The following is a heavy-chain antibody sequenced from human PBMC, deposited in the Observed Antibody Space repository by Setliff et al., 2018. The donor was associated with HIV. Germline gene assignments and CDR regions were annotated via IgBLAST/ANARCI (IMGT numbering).Heavy chain of an antibody. Sequence: ASVKVSCKTSGYMFNIYYMHWVRQVPGQGLEWMGWISAYNGNTNYAQKLQGRVTMTTDTSTSTAYMELRSLRSDDTAVYYCARGQYGDELFDYWGQGTLVTVSS. D-gene: IGHD4-17*01. CDR1: GYMFNIYY. CDR2: ISAYNGNT. CDR3: ARGQYGDELFDY. V-gene: IGHV1-18*04. J-gene: IGHJ4*02.